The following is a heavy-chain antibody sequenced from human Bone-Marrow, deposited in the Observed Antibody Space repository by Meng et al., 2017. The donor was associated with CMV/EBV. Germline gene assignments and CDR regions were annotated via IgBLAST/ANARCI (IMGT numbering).Heavy chain of an antibody. V-gene: IGHV4-61*01. CDR3: ARAYCSSTSCPDY. CDR1: GGSVSSGSYY. CDR2: IYYSGST. D-gene: IGHD2-2*01. J-gene: IGHJ4*01. Sequence: SETLSLTCTVSGGSVSSGSYYWSWIRQPPGKGLEWIGYIYYSGSTNYNPSLKSRVTISVDTSKNQFSLKLSSVTAADTAVYYCARAYCSSTSCPDYWGHGTLVTVPS.